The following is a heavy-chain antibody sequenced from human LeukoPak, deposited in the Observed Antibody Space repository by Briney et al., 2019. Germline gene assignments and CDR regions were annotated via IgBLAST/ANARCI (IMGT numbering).Heavy chain of an antibody. J-gene: IGHJ3*02. Sequence: GASVKVSCKASGYTFTNYYMHWVRQAPGQGLEWMGIINPSSGSKSYAQKFQGRVTMTRDTSTSTVYLELSRLRSEDTAVYYCARVLPYSSSWLKNAFDIWGQGTMVTVSS. D-gene: IGHD6-13*01. CDR2: INPSSGSK. CDR1: GYTFTNYY. CDR3: ARVLPYSSSWLKNAFDI. V-gene: IGHV1-46*01.